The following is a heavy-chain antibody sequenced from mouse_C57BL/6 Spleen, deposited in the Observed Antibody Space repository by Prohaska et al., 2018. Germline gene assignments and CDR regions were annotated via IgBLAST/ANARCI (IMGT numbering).Heavy chain of an antibody. Sequence: KSLAWIGVINPYNGGTSYNQKFKGKATLTVDKSSSTAYMELNSLTSEDSAVYYCARSYYGSSWYFDVWGTGTTVTVSS. D-gene: IGHD1-1*01. V-gene: IGHV1-19*01. CDR3: ARSYYGSSWYFDV. J-gene: IGHJ1*03. CDR2: INPYNGGT.